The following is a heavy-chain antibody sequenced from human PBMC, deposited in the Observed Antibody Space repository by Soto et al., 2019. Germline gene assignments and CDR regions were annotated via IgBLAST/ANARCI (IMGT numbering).Heavy chain of an antibody. J-gene: IGHJ6*02. CDR3: ARAFHYYGSGSYYNPYYYYGMDV. D-gene: IGHD3-10*01. V-gene: IGHV5-51*01. Sequence: GESLKISCKGSGYSFTSYWIGWVRQMPGKGPEWMGIIYPGDSDTRYSPSFQGQVTISADKSTSTAYLQWSSLKASDTAMYYCARAFHYYGSGSYYNPYYYYGMDVWGQGTTVTVSS. CDR2: IYPGDSDT. CDR1: GYSFTSYW.